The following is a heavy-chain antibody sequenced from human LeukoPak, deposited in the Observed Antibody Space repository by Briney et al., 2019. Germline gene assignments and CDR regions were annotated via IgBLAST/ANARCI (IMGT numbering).Heavy chain of an antibody. Sequence: SGTLSLTCAVSGGSISSSNWWSWVRQPPGKGLEWIGEIYHSGSTNYNPSLKSRVTISVDTSRNQFSLKLSSVTAADTAVYYCARGPLLRYFDWALGGDDYWGQGTLVTVSS. CDR2: IYHSGST. CDR3: ARGPLLRYFDWALGGDDY. CDR1: GGSISSSNW. V-gene: IGHV4-4*02. D-gene: IGHD3-9*01. J-gene: IGHJ4*02.